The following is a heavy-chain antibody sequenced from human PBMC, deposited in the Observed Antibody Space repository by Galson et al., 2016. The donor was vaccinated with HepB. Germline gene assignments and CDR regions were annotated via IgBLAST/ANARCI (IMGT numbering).Heavy chain of an antibody. D-gene: IGHD6-19*01. CDR1: GGSVSSSSYY. CDR3: AGERSSSDGFDP. Sequence: SETLSLTCTASGGSVSSSSYYWGWIRQPPGKGLEWIASIYYTGNTFYNPSLTSRVTISVDISRNQFSLKLSSVTVADTAVYFCAGERSSSDGFDPWGPGILVTVSS. V-gene: IGHV4-39*07. CDR2: IYYTGNT. J-gene: IGHJ5*02.